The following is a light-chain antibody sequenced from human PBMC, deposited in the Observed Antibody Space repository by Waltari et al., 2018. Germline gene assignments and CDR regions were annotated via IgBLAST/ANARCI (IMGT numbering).Light chain of an antibody. J-gene: IGKJ1*01. V-gene: IGKV3-20*01. CDR2: GAS. CDR3: QQYGGSPRT. Sequence: EIVLTKSPGTLSLSPGDRATLSCRASQSVSSNYLAWYQHKPGQAPRLLIYGASSRATGIPDRFSGSGSGTDFTLTISRVEPEDFAVYYCQQYGGSPRTFGQGTKVEIK. CDR1: QSVSSNY.